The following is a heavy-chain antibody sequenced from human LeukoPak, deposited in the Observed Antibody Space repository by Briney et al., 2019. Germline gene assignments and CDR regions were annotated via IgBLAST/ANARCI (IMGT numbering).Heavy chain of an antibody. CDR2: IFHSGAT. D-gene: IGHD2-15*01. Sequence: SETLSLTCAVSGGSISTNKWWSWVRQPPGKGLEWIGEIFHSGATNYNPSLKSRVTISIDRSENQFSLKLTSMTAADTATYYCASGGAALYYNFYMDVWGKGTTVTVSS. CDR3: ASGGAALYYNFYMDV. V-gene: IGHV4-4*02. J-gene: IGHJ6*03. CDR1: GGSISTNKW.